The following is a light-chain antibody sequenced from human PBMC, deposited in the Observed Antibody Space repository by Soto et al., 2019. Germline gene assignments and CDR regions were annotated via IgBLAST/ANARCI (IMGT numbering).Light chain of an antibody. J-gene: IGLJ2*01. CDR1: SSNIENNY. V-gene: IGLV1-51*01. Sequence: QSVLMQPPSVSAAPGQKVTISCSGSSSNIENNYVSWYQHLPGTAPKLLIYDNNKRPSGIPDRFSGSKSGASATLGITGLQTGDEADYHCGTWDTSLSAVVFGGGTKLTVL. CDR2: DNN. CDR3: GTWDTSLSAVV.